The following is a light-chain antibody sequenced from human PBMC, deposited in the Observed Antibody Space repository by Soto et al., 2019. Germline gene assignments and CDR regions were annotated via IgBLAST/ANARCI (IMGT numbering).Light chain of an antibody. V-gene: IGKV1-5*01. J-gene: IGKJ1*01. CDR3: QQYSDSSGA. CDR2: DAS. Sequence: RVTQSPSSVSASVGDRVTISCQTSKDISSSVAWYQQKPGKAPKLLIFDASTLESGVPSRFSGSGSGTDFTLTISSLQPDDFATYYCQQYSDSSGAFGQGTKVDIK. CDR1: KDISSS.